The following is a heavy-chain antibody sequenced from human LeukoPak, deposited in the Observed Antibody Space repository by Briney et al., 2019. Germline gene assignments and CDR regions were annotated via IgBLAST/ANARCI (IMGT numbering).Heavy chain of an antibody. D-gene: IGHD1-26*01. V-gene: IGHV3-15*01. CDR2: IKSKTDGGTT. Sequence: GESLRLSCAASRFTFSNAWMSWVRQAPGKGLEWVGRIKSKTDGGTTDYAAPVQGRCTISRDDSKNTLYLQMNSLKTEDTAVYYCTTAVGGTEDFDYWGQGTLVTVSS. CDR1: RFTFSNAW. CDR3: TTAVGGTEDFDY. J-gene: IGHJ4*02.